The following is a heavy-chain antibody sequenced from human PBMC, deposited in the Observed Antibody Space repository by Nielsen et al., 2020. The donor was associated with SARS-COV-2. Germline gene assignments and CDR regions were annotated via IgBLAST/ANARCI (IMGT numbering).Heavy chain of an antibody. CDR2: ISRVSSLT. CDR1: GFIFGDYC. CDR3: AKHLLGRYIASGGCDF. D-gene: IGHD2-15*01. Sequence: GGSLRPSCVGFGFIFGDYCTGWVRQAPGKGLGWVAYISRVSSLTEYADSVKGRFTISRDNAENSLYLQMNSLTGEDTAVYYCAKHLLGRYIASGGCDFWGQGTVVTVS. J-gene: IGHJ4*02. V-gene: IGHV3-11*06.